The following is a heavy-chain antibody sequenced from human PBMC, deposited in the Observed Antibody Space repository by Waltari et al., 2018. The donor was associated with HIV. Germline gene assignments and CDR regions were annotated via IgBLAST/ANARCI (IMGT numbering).Heavy chain of an antibody. D-gene: IGHD6-25*01. Sequence: QVQLVESGGGVVQPGKSLRLSCAASGFTFGPHGVHWVRHAPGKGLEWVATIWHDGSNTYYADSVKGRFTISRDNSKNTVNLQMNGLRVEDTAVYFCARVGLAAAGTQYFGMDVWGQGTTVTVSS. V-gene: IGHV3-33*01. CDR3: ARVGLAAAGTQYFGMDV. J-gene: IGHJ6*02. CDR2: IWHDGSNT. CDR1: GFTFGPHG.